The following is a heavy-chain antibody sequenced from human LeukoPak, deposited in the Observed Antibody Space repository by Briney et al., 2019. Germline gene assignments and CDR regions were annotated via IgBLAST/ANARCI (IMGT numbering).Heavy chain of an antibody. CDR3: AKDALQIAAAGTSHFHY. CDR2: ISYDGSNK. J-gene: IGHJ4*02. CDR1: GFAFSTYG. D-gene: IGHD6-13*01. V-gene: IGHV3-30*18. Sequence: GGSLRLSCAASGFAFSTYGLHWGRQAPGKGLEWVAVISYDGSNKYSADSVKGRFTIPRDNSKNTLYLRINSLRAEDTAVYYCAKDALQIAAAGTSHFHYWGQGTLVTVSS.